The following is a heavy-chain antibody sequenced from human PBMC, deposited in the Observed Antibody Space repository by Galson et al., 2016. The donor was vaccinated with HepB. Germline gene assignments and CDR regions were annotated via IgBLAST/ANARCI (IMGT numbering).Heavy chain of an antibody. V-gene: IGHV2-5*01. J-gene: IGHJ4*02. Sequence: PALVKPTQTLTLTCTFSGFSLTTDEVGVAWVRQPPGKALEWLARIFSNDDKRFSPFLRGRLSITKDTSKNQVVLTMTNMDLVDNATYYYARTLSQYYDWPDYCGQGTLVTVST. D-gene: IGHD3-9*01. CDR2: IFSNDDK. CDR3: ARTLSQYYDWPDY. CDR1: GFSLTTDEVG.